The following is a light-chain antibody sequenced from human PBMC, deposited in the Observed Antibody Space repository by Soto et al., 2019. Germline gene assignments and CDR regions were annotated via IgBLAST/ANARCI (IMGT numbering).Light chain of an antibody. J-gene: IGKJ5*01. V-gene: IGKV1-39*01. CDR2: AAS. CDR3: QQSYRTPPIT. Sequence: DIHMSQNACPRAASGKGRDPISCRANQSISNHLNWYQQKPGKAPNLLISAASSLQSGVPSRFSGSGSGTDFTLTIRSLQPADFATYYCQQSYRTPPITFAQGTRLEIK. CDR1: QSISNH.